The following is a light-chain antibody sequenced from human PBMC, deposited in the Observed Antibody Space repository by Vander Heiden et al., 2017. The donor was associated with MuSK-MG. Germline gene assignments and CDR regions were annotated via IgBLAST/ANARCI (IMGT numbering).Light chain of an antibody. V-gene: IGLV2-14*03. Sequence: QSALTQPASVSGSPGQSITISCTGSSSDVGAYNYVPRYQQHPGKAPKLIIFDLSNRPSGVSNRFSGSKSGNTASLAISGLQAEDEADYYCSSYTSTSTVVFGGGTRLTVL. CDR3: SSYTSTSTVV. CDR2: DLS. J-gene: IGLJ3*02. CDR1: SSDVGAYNY.